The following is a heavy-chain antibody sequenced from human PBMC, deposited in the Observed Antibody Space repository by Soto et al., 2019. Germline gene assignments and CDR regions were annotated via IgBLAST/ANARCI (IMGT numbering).Heavy chain of an antibody. CDR3: VKSVHPAVVTLYYFDS. V-gene: IGHV3-30*18. CDR1: EFSFNNYA. J-gene: IGHJ4*02. D-gene: IGHD2-15*01. CDR2: ISDDGSKE. Sequence: QVHLVESGGGVVQPGRSLRLSCAASEFSFNNYAMHWVRQAPVKGLEWVTLISDDGSKEYFADSVKGRFTVSRVNSKNTLFLQMNTLKSEDTAVYHCVKSVHPAVVTLYYFDSWGQGTLVTVSS.